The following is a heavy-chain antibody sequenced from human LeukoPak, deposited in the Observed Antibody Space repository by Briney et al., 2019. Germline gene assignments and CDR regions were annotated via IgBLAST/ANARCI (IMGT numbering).Heavy chain of an antibody. CDR3: ARDLSGSVDVVVPEYYFDY. Sequence: ASVRVSCKASGYTFTSYGISWVRQAPGQGLEWMGWISAYNGNTNYAQKLQGRVTMTTDTSTSTAYMELRSLRSDDTAVYYCARDLSGSVDVVVPEYYFDYWGQGTLVTVSS. V-gene: IGHV1-18*01. D-gene: IGHD2-2*01. CDR2: ISAYNGNT. J-gene: IGHJ4*02. CDR1: GYTFTSYG.